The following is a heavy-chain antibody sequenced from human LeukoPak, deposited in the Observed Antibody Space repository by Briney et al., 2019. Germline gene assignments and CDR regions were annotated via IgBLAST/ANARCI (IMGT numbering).Heavy chain of an antibody. D-gene: IGHD5-24*01. CDR1: GGSIRTTSSY. Sequence: SETLSLTCTVSGGSIRTTSSYWGWIRQPPGKGLEWDCSFFFSGDTYSNSSLESRSHMSVSTSKDQFSLKLNSVTAANTAIFYCSRHMAGSTLHLDFWGQGTLVTVSS. CDR3: SRHMAGSTLHLDF. V-gene: IGHV4-39*01. J-gene: IGHJ4*02. CDR2: FFFSGDT.